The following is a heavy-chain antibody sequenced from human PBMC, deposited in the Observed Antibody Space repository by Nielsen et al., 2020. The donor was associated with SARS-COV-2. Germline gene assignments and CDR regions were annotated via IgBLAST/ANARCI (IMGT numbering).Heavy chain of an antibody. CDR2: ISGSGGST. Sequence: GESLKISCAASGFTFSSYAMSWVRQAPGKGLEWVSAISGSGGSTYYADSVKGRFTISRDNSKNTLYLQMNSLRAEDTAVYYCAKGGYNYDYFDYWGQGTLVTVSS. CDR1: GFTFSSYA. D-gene: IGHD5-24*01. J-gene: IGHJ4*02. CDR3: AKGGYNYDYFDY. V-gene: IGHV3-23*01.